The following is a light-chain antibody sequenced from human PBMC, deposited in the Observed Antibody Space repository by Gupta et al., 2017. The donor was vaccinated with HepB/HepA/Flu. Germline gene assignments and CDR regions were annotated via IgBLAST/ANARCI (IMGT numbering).Light chain of an antibody. V-gene: IGKV3-20*01. CDR2: GAS. CDR1: HSISSSY. J-gene: IGKJ2*01. CDR3: QQYGSSPMYT. Sequence: EIVLPQSPGTLSLSPGERATLSCRASHSISSSYLAWYQQKPGQAPRLLIYGASSRATGISDRFSGSGSGTDFTLTISRLEPEDFAVYYCQQYGSSPMYTFGQGTKLEIK.